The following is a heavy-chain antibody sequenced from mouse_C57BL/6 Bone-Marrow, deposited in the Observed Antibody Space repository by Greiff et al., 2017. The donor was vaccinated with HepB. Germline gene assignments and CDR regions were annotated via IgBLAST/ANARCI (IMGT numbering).Heavy chain of an antibody. V-gene: IGHV10-1*01. J-gene: IGHJ2*01. D-gene: IGHD2-2*01. Sequence: GGGLVQPKGSLKLSCAASGFSFNTYAMNWVRQAPGKGLGWVARIRSKSNNYATYYADSVKDRFTISRDDSESMLYLQMNNLKTEDTAMYYCVRQGVTTLFFDYWGQGTTLTVSS. CDR1: GFSFNTYA. CDR3: VRQGVTTLFFDY. CDR2: IRSKSNNYAT.